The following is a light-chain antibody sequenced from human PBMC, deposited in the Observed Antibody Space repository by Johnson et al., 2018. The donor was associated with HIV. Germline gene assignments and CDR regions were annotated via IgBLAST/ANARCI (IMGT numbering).Light chain of an antibody. CDR1: SSNIGNNY. CDR2: ENN. Sequence: QPVLTQPPSVSAAPGQKVTISCYGSSSNIGNNYVSWYQQLPGTAPKLLIYENNKRPSGIPDRFSGSKSGTSATLGITGLQTGDEADYYCGTWDYSLSGYVFGSGTKVTVL. V-gene: IGLV1-51*02. J-gene: IGLJ1*01. CDR3: GTWDYSLSGYV.